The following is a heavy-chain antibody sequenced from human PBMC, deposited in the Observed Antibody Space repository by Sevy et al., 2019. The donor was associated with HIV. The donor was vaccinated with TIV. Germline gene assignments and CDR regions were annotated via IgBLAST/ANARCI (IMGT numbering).Heavy chain of an antibody. Sequence: ASVKVSCKVSGYTLTKLSMHWVRQAPGKGLEWMGTFDPEHGKTIYAQKFQGRVTMTEDTSIDTAYMELSSLRSEDTAVFYCAITKDYYDNSGYPFDYWAQGTLVTVSS. V-gene: IGHV1-24*01. CDR2: FDPEHGKT. CDR3: AITKDYYDNSGYPFDY. J-gene: IGHJ4*02. CDR1: GYTLTKLS. D-gene: IGHD3-22*01.